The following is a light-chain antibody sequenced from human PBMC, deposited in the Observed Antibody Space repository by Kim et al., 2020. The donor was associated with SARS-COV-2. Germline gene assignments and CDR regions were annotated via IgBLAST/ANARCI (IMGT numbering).Light chain of an antibody. CDR1: SSTVGNNY. CDR2: SNR. J-gene: IGLJ2*01. Sequence: VTISCSGTSSTVGNNYVSWYQHLPGTAPKLLIYSNRQRPSGVPDRFSGSKSGTSAFLAISGLRSDDEAEYYCAAWVDSLSGVVFGGGTQLTVL. V-gene: IGLV1-47*01. CDR3: AAWVDSLSGVV.